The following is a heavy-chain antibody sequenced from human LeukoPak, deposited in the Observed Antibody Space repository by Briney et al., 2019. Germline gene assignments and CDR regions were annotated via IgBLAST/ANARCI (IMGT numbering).Heavy chain of an antibody. D-gene: IGHD4-17*01. CDR2: IYYSGST. CDR3: ARSSTVTTYSYYYYYGMDV. Sequence: PSETLSLTCTVSGGSISSSSYYWGWIRQPPGKGLEWIGSIYYSGSTYYNPPLKSRVTISVDTSKNQFSLKLSSVTAADTAVYYCARSSTVTTYSYYYYYGMDVWGQGTTVTVSS. V-gene: IGHV4-39*01. CDR1: GGSISSSSYY. J-gene: IGHJ6*02.